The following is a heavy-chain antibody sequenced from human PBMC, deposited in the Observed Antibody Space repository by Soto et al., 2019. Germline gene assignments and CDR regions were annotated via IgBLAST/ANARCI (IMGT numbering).Heavy chain of an antibody. V-gene: IGHV3-9*01. Sequence: GGSLRLSCAASGFTFDDYAMHWVRQAPGKGLEWVSGISWNSGSIGYADSVKGRFTISRDNAKNSLYLQMNSLRAEDTALYYCAKSDWNYLDYWGQGTLVTVSS. J-gene: IGHJ4*02. CDR3: AKSDWNYLDY. CDR1: GFTFDDYA. D-gene: IGHD1-1*01. CDR2: ISWNSGSI.